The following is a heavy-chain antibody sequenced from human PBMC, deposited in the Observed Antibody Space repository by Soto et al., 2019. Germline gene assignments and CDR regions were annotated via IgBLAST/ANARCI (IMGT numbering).Heavy chain of an antibody. CDR3: ARDGDFWSGYYYYYGMDV. D-gene: IGHD3-3*01. CDR2: IGTSDANT. Sequence: PGGSLRLSCAASGFTFTSYGMGWVRQAPGKGLEWVSGIGTSDANTNYADSVKGRFTISRDNAKNSLYLQMNSLRAEDTAVYYCARDGDFWSGYYYYYGMDVWGQGTTVTVSS. V-gene: IGHV3-23*01. J-gene: IGHJ6*02. CDR1: GFTFTSYG.